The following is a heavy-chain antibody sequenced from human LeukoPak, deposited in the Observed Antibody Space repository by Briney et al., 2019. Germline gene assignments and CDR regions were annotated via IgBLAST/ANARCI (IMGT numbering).Heavy chain of an antibody. J-gene: IGHJ3*02. CDR1: GFTFGDYA. D-gene: IGHD1-26*01. Sequence: GGSLRLSCTASGFTFGDYAMSWVRQAPGKGLEWVGFIRSKAYGGTTEYAASVKGRFTISRDDSKSIAYLQMNSLKTEDTAVYYCTRDLGATTPRAFDIWGQGTMVTVSS. CDR2: IRSKAYGGTT. V-gene: IGHV3-49*04. CDR3: TRDLGATTPRAFDI.